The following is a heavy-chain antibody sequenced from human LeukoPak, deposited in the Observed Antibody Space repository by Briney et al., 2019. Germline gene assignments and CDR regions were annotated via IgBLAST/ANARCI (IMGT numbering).Heavy chain of an antibody. CDR2: ISAYNGNT. Sequence: ASVKVSCKASGYTFTSYYMHWVRQAPGQGLEWMGWISAYNGNTNYAQKLQGRVTMTTDTSTSTAYMELRSLRSDDTAVYYCATFWSGYDPFDYWGQGTLVTVSS. V-gene: IGHV1-18*04. CDR1: GYTFTSYY. CDR3: ATFWSGYDPFDY. D-gene: IGHD3-3*01. J-gene: IGHJ4*02.